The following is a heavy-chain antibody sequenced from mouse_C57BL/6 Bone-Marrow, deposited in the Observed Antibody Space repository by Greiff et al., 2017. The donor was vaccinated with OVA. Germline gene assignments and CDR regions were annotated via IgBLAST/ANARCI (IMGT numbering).Heavy chain of an antibody. J-gene: IGHJ4*01. V-gene: IGHV1-82*01. CDR3: ARWGGNYAMDY. CDR1: GYAFSSSW. Sequence: VKLQESGPELVKPGASVKISCKASGYAFSSSWMNWVKQRPGKGLEWIGRIYPGDGDTNYNGKFKGKATLTADKSSSTAYMQLSSLTSEDSAVYFCARWGGNYAMDYWGQGTSVTVSS. CDR2: IYPGDGDT.